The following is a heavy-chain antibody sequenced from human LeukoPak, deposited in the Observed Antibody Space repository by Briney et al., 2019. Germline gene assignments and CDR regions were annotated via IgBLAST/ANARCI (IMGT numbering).Heavy chain of an antibody. D-gene: IGHD1-26*01. CDR1: GFTFSDYY. J-gene: IGHJ4*02. CDR2: ISSSGSTI. Sequence: PGGSLRLSCAASGFTFSDYYMSWIRQAPGKGLEWVPYISSSGSTIYYADSVKGRFTISRDNAKNSLYLQLNSLRAEDTAVYYCAKEYGPRWEGLFDYWGQGTLVTVSS. V-gene: IGHV3-11*04. CDR3: AKEYGPRWEGLFDY.